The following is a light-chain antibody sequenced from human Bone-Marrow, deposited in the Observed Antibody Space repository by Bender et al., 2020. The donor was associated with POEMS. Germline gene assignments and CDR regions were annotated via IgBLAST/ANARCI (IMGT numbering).Light chain of an antibody. J-gene: IGLJ2*01. CDR1: SSDIGIYNL. Sequence: QSALTQSASVSGSPGQSITISCTGTSSDIGIYNLVSWYQQHPGKAPKLMIYEVSKRPSGVPDRFSGSKSGNTASLTISGLQAEDEAEYYCCSYAGSTTVFGGGTRLTVL. CDR3: CSYAGSTTV. V-gene: IGLV2-23*02. CDR2: EVS.